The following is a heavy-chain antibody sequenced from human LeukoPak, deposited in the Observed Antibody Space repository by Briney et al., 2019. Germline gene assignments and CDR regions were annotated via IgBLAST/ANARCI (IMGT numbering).Heavy chain of an antibody. CDR2: ISAYNGHT. V-gene: IGHV1-18*01. Sequence: GASVKVSCKASGYTFTNYGISWVRQAPGQGLEWMGWISAYNGHTKYAQKVQGRVTMTRDTSTSTAYMELRSLRSDDTAVYYCARDGHRRYHYDSSGREDAFDLWGQGTMATVCS. D-gene: IGHD3-22*01. CDR1: GYTFTNYG. CDR3: ARDGHRRYHYDSSGREDAFDL. J-gene: IGHJ3*01.